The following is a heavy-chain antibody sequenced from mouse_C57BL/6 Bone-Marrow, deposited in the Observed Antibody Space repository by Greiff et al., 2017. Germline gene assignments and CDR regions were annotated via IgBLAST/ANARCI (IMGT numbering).Heavy chain of an antibody. V-gene: IGHV5-16*01. CDR2: INYDGSST. J-gene: IGHJ3*01. D-gene: IGHD1-1*01. CDR1: GFTFSDYY. CDR3: ARWNYGSSLAY. Sequence: DVKLQESEGGLVQPGSSMKLSCTASGFTFSDYYMAWVRQVPEKGLEWVANINYDGSSTYYLDSLKSRFIISRDNAKNILYLQMSSLKSEDTATYYCARWNYGSSLAYWGQGTLVTVSA.